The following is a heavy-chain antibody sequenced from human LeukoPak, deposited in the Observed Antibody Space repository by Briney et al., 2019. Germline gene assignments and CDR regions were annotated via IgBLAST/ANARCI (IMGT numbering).Heavy chain of an antibody. J-gene: IGHJ3*02. D-gene: IGHD1-26*01. CDR3: AKDPTVVGATGDAFDI. Sequence: GGSLRLSCGASGFTFSSYGMHWVRQAPGKGLEWVAFIRYDGSNKYYADSVKGRFTISRDNSKNTLYLQVNSLRAEDTAVYYCAKDPTVVGATGDAFDIWGQGTMVTVSS. CDR1: GFTFSSYG. V-gene: IGHV3-30*02. CDR2: IRYDGSNK.